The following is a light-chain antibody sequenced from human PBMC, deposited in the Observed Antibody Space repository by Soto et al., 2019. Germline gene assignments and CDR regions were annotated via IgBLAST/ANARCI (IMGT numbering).Light chain of an antibody. CDR2: DAS. CDR3: QQCASSPSPYT. V-gene: IGKV3-20*01. J-gene: IGKJ2*01. CDR1: QSLNNNY. Sequence: EIVLTQSPGTLSLSPGERATLSCRTSQSLNNNYLAWYQQKPRQAPRLLIYDASTRATGIPDRFSGSGSGTDFTLTISRLEPEDFAVYYCQQCASSPSPYTFGQGTKLEIK.